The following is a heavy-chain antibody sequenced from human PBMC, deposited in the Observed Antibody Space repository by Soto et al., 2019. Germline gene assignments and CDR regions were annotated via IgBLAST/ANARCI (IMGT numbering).Heavy chain of an antibody. Sequence: GGSLRLSCAASGFTSTNYVMNWVRQAPGKGLEWVSSISGSGTTTFYADSVKGRFIVPRDNSKNTLYLQMNSLRAEDTALYYCAKDRVGGVPDAFDIWGQGTMVTVSS. J-gene: IGHJ3*02. CDR3: AKDRVGGVPDAFDI. V-gene: IGHV3-23*01. CDR1: GFTSTNYV. D-gene: IGHD2-8*01. CDR2: ISGSGTTT.